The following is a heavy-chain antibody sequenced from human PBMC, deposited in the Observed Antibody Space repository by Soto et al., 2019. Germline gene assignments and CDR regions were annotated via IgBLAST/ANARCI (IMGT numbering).Heavy chain of an antibody. V-gene: IGHV3-11*01. J-gene: IGHJ4*01. CDR1: GFTFSDYY. CDR2: ISSSGSTI. CDR3: AREPAARLQRYFDY. D-gene: IGHD6-6*01. Sequence: VQLVESGGGLVKPGGSLRLSCAASGFTFSDYYMSWIRQAPGKGLEWVSYISSSGSTIYYADSVKGRFTISRDNAKDSMYLQMKRRRAGDTAVYYCAREPAARLQRYFDYWGHGTLVTVSS.